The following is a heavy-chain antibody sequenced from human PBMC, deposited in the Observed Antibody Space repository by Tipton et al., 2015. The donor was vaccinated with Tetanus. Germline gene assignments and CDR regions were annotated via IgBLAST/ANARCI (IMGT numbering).Heavy chain of an antibody. Sequence: SLRLSCAASGFTFSSYAMHWVRQAPGKGLEWVAVISYDGSNKYYADSVKGRFTISRDNSKNTLYLQMNSLRAEDTAVYYCARDGDTSGHYGIFDSWGQGTLLIVSS. V-gene: IGHV3-30-3*01. D-gene: IGHD3-22*01. CDR1: GFTFSSYA. J-gene: IGHJ4*02. CDR2: ISYDGSNK. CDR3: ARDGDTSGHYGIFDS.